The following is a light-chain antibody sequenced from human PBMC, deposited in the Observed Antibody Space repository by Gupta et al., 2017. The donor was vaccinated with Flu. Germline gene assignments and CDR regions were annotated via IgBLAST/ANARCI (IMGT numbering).Light chain of an antibody. Sequence: PSTLSASVGDRVTITCRVSQTISSWLAWYQQRPGKAPNLLIYKASTLESGVPSRFSGSGSGTEFILTISSLQPDDFATYYCQHDNTYPWTFGQGTKVEVK. CDR2: KAS. CDR1: QTISSW. CDR3: QHDNTYPWT. J-gene: IGKJ1*01. V-gene: IGKV1-5*03.